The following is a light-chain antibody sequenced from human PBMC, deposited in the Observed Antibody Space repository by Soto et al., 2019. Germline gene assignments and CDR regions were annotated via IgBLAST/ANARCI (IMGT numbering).Light chain of an antibody. CDR2: YDS. Sequence: ELTQPPSVSVAPGKTARITCGGNNIGSKSVHWYQQKPGQAPVLVIYYDSDRPSGIPERFSGSNSGNTATLTISRVEAGDEADYYCQVWDSRGVFGGGTKLTVL. V-gene: IGLV3-21*04. CDR1: NIGSKS. J-gene: IGLJ2*01. CDR3: QVWDSRGV.